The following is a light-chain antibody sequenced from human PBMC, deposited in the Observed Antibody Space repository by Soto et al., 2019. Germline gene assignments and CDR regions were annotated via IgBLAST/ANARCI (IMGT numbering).Light chain of an antibody. Sequence: EVVLTQAPDTLSLSPGDRATLSCRASQSVSTSLGGYQQKFGQAPRLLIYDASKRATANPARLSGSGSGTDFTLTISSLEPEDCAVYYCLQRSYRPPGYAFGQGTRLEI. CDR1: QSVSTS. CDR3: LQRSYRPPGYA. J-gene: IGKJ2*01. CDR2: DAS. V-gene: IGKV3-11*01.